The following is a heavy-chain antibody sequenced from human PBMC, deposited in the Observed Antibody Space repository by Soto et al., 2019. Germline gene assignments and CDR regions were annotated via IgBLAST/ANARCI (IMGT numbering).Heavy chain of an antibody. Sequence: GGSLRLSCAASGFTFSDYYMSWIRQAPGKGLEWVSYISSSGSTIYYADSVKGRFTISRDNAKNSLYLQMNSLRAEDTAVYYCAREVYSNNHHYYYYMDVWGKGTTVTVSS. V-gene: IGHV3-11*01. D-gene: IGHD4-4*01. CDR2: ISSSGSTI. CDR3: AREVYSNNHHYYYYMDV. CDR1: GFTFSDYY. J-gene: IGHJ6*03.